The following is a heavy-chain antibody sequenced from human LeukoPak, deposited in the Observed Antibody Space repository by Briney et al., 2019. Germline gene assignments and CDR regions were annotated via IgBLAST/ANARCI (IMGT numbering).Heavy chain of an antibody. CDR1: GFTFSSYA. CDR3: AKEVTRRSSGSPYDY. Sequence: PGGSLRPSCAASGFTFSSYAMSWVRQAPGKGLEWVSAISGSGGSTYYADSVKGRFTISRDNSKNTLYLQMNSLRAEDTAVYYCAKEVTRRSSGSPYDYWGQGTLVTVSS. CDR2: ISGSGGST. D-gene: IGHD6-19*01. J-gene: IGHJ4*02. V-gene: IGHV3-23*01.